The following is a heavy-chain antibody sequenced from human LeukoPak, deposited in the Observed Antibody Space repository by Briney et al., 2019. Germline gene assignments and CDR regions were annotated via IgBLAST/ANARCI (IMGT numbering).Heavy chain of an antibody. Sequence: SETLSLTCAVSGYSISSGYYWGWIRQPPGKGLEWIGSIYHSGSTYYNPSLKSRVTISVDTSKNQLSLKLSSVTAADTAVYYCARTSTIFGTYYMDVWGKGTTVTVSS. CDR3: ARTSTIFGTYYMDV. J-gene: IGHJ6*03. CDR1: GYSISSGYY. V-gene: IGHV4-38-2*01. D-gene: IGHD3-3*01. CDR2: IYHSGST.